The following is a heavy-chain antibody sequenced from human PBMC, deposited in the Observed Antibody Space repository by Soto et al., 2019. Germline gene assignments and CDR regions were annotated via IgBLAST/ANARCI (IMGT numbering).Heavy chain of an antibody. V-gene: IGHV1-18*01. CDR3: ARYDFWSGYSGITGWFDP. J-gene: IGHJ5*02. CDR2: VSGYDGNT. CDR1: GYTFTSYG. D-gene: IGHD3-3*01. Sequence: GASVKVSCKASGYTFTSYGISWVRQAPGQGLERMGWVSGYDGNTNYAQEFQGRVTMTTDTSTSTGHMELRSLRSDDTAVFYCARYDFWSGYSGITGWFDPWGQGSMVTVSS.